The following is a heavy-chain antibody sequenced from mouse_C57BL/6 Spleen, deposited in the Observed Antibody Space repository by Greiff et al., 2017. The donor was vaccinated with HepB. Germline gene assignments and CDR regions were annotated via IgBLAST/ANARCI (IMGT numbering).Heavy chain of an antibody. J-gene: IGHJ3*01. Sequence: VKLVESGAELVKPGASVKISCKASGYAFSSYWMNWVKQRPGKGLEWIGQIYPGDGDTNYNGKFKGKATLTADKSSSTAYMQLSSLTAEDSAVYFCAREGSNVGGLAWFAYWGQGTLVTVSA. V-gene: IGHV1-80*01. D-gene: IGHD1-1*01. CDR1: GYAFSSYW. CDR2: IYPGDGDT. CDR3: AREGSNVGGLAWFAY.